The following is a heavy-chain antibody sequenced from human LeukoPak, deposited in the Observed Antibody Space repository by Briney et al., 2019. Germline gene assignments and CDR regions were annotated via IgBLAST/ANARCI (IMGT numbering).Heavy chain of an antibody. J-gene: IGHJ6*02. CDR1: GYIFPDYY. V-gene: IGHV1-69*13. Sequence: SVKVSCKGSGYIFPDYYIYWVRQAPGQGLEWMGGIIPIFGTANYARKFQGRVTITADESTSTAYMELSSLRSEDTAVYYCARPYGDYSYYYYGMDVWGQGTTVTVSS. D-gene: IGHD4-17*01. CDR2: IIPIFGTA. CDR3: ARPYGDYSYYYYGMDV.